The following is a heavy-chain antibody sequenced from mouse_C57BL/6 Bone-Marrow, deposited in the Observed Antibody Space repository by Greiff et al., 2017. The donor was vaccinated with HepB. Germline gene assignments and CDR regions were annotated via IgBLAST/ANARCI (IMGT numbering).Heavy chain of an antibody. Sequence: DVKLQESGAELVRPGSSVKMSCKTSGYTFTSYGINWVKQRPGQGLEWIGYIYIGNGYTEYNEKFKGKATLTSDTSSSTAYMQLSSLTSEDSAIYFCARADYGSSYWYFDVWGTGTTVTVSS. CDR1: GYTFTSYG. V-gene: IGHV1-58*01. CDR3: ARADYGSSYWYFDV. J-gene: IGHJ1*03. D-gene: IGHD1-1*01. CDR2: IYIGNGYT.